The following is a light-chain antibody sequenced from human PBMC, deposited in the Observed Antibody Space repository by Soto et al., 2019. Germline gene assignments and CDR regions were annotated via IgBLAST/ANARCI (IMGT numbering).Light chain of an antibody. Sequence: VVLTQSPDTLSLSPGERATLSCRASQSISEFLAWYQQKPGQAPRLLIYDASNRATGTPAGFSGSGSGTDFTLTISSLEAEDFALYYCQQRSKWPVTFGGGTKVDIK. CDR1: QSISEF. J-gene: IGKJ4*01. V-gene: IGKV3-11*01. CDR2: DAS. CDR3: QQRSKWPVT.